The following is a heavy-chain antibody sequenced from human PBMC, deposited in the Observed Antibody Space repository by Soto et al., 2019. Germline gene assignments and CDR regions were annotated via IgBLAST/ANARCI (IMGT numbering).Heavy chain of an antibody. Sequence: PSEYLSLTCTVSGGSISSYYWSWIRQPAGKGLEWIGRIYTSGSTNYNPSLKSRVTMSVDTSKNQFSLKLSSVTAADTAVYYCASTYYYDSSGYYYDYYGMDVWGQGTTVTVSS. CDR3: ASTYYYDSSGYYYDYYGMDV. J-gene: IGHJ6*02. D-gene: IGHD3-22*01. CDR1: GGSISSYY. CDR2: IYTSGST. V-gene: IGHV4-4*07.